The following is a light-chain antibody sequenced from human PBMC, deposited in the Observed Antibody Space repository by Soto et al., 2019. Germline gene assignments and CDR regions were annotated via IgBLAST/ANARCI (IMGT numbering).Light chain of an antibody. Sequence: DIQMTQSPSSVSASVGDSVTISCRASESISGYLAWYQQKPGKVPSLLISTADTLQSGVPSRFSGSGYGTEFTLTINSLQPEDFGNYYCQQGSTFPLAFGGGTRVEVK. J-gene: IGKJ4*01. CDR3: QQGSTFPLA. V-gene: IGKV1-12*01. CDR2: TAD. CDR1: ESISGY.